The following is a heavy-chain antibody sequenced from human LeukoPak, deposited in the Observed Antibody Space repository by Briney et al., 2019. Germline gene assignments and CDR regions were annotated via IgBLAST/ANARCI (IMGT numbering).Heavy chain of an antibody. CDR1: GGTFSSYA. D-gene: IGHD4-17*01. J-gene: IGHJ4*02. Sequence: PGASVKVSCKASGGTFSSYAISWVRQAPGQGLEWMGGIIPIFGTANYAEKFQGRVTITADESTSTAYMELSSLRSEDTAVYYCARDGALYGDFPPLDYWGQGTLVTVSS. CDR3: ARDGALYGDFPPLDY. CDR2: IIPIFGTA. V-gene: IGHV1-69*01.